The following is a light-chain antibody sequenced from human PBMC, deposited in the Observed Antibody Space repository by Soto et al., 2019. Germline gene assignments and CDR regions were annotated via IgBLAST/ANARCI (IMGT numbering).Light chain of an antibody. CDR1: QSVLYSSKNKNY. J-gene: IGKJ2*01. CDR3: QQYYSSPPT. Sequence: DIVMTQSPDSLAVSLGERATINCKSSQSVLYSSKNKNYLAWYQQKPGQPPKLLIYWASTRESGVPDRFSGSGSGTDFTLTISSLQAKDVAVYFCQQYYSSPPTFGQGTKLEIK. CDR2: WAS. V-gene: IGKV4-1*01.